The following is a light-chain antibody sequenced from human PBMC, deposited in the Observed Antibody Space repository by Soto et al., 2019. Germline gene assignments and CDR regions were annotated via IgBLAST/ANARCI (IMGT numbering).Light chain of an antibody. J-gene: IGLJ1*01. CDR1: SSNIGAGFD. CDR3: QSYDSSLSGGSV. V-gene: IGLV1-40*01. CDR2: GNN. Sequence: QSALTQSPSVSGAPGQRGSISCTGTSSNIGAGFDVHWYQQLPGTAPKLLIYGNNNRPSGVPDRFSGSKSGTSASLAITGLQAEDEADYYCQSYDSSLSGGSVFGTGTKLTVL.